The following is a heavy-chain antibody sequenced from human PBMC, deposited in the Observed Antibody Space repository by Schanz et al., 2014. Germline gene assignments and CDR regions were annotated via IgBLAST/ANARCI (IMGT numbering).Heavy chain of an antibody. D-gene: IGHD3-9*01. J-gene: IGHJ5*02. V-gene: IGHV3-23*05. CDR3: AKAADWPVTRFDP. CDR1: GFSFSSYW. Sequence: EVQLLESGGGLVQPGGSLRLSCAASGFSFSSYWMHWVRQVPGKGLEWVAAVSTRSDEIKYADSVRGRFTISSDSSKNTLYLQMSSLRADDTAVYYCAKAADWPVTRFDPWGQGTLVTVSS. CDR2: VSTRSDEI.